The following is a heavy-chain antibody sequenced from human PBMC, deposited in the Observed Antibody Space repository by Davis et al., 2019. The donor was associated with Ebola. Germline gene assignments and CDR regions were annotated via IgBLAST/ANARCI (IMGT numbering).Heavy chain of an antibody. CDR1: GDTFNNYS. Sequence: AASVKVSCKASGDTFNNYSFRWVRQAPGQGLEWMGRIIPLLGVANYAPKFQGRISLTADTSTSTVYLELSSLKFEDTAVYYCERGRYITTPALWGQGTLVTVSS. CDR2: IIPLLGVA. CDR3: ERGRYITTPAL. J-gene: IGHJ4*02. D-gene: IGHD2-15*01. V-gene: IGHV1-69*02.